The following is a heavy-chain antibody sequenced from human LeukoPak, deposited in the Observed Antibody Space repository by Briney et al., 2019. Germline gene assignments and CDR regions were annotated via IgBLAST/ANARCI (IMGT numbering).Heavy chain of an antibody. J-gene: IGHJ5*02. V-gene: IGHV1-8*01. Sequence: GASVKVSCKASGYTFTSYDINWVRQATGQGLEWMGWMNPNSGNTGYAQKFQGRVTMTRNTSISTAYMELSSLRSEDTAVYYCARIQRSKNWFDPWGQGTLVTVSS. CDR1: GYTFTSYD. D-gene: IGHD4-11*01. CDR3: ARIQRSKNWFDP. CDR2: MNPNSGNT.